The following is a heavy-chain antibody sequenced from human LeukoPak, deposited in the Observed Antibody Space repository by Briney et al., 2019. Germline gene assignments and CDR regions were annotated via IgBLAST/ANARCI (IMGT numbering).Heavy chain of an antibody. D-gene: IGHD6-13*01. Sequence: PSGTLSLTCTVSGDSINSLDLWSWVRQPPGKGLEWIGEMYLSGTTHSNPSVKSRVTISVDTSKNQFSLKLSSVTAADTAVYYCARVGIAAAGTPLYYFDYWGQGTLVTVSS. CDR2: MYLSGTT. CDR3: ARVGIAAAGTPLYYFDY. CDR1: GDSINSLDL. J-gene: IGHJ4*02. V-gene: IGHV4-4*02.